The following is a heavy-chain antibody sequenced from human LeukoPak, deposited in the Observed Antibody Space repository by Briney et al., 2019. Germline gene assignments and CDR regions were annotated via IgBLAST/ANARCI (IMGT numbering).Heavy chain of an antibody. D-gene: IGHD2-15*01. CDR3: ARAQGKGYCSGGSCYDY. Sequence: ASVKVSCKASGYTFTGYYMHWVRQAPGQGLEWMGWVNPNSGGTNYAQKFQGWVTMTRDTSISTAYMELSRLRSDDTAVYYCARAQGKGYCSGGSCYDYWGQGTLVTVSS. J-gene: IGHJ4*02. CDR2: VNPNSGGT. CDR1: GYTFTGYY. V-gene: IGHV1-2*04.